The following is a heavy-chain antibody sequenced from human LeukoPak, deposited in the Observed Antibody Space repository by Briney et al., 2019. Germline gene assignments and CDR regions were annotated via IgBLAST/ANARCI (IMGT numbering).Heavy chain of an antibody. Sequence: GRSLRLSCAASGFTFSSYAMYWVRQAPDKGLEWVAVISYDGSNEDYADSVKGRFTISRDNSKNTLYLQMNSLRAEDTAVYYCATGSPAFDYWGQGTLVTVSS. CDR1: GFTFSSYA. D-gene: IGHD1-26*01. CDR3: ATGSPAFDY. CDR2: ISYDGSNE. V-gene: IGHV3-30-3*01. J-gene: IGHJ4*02.